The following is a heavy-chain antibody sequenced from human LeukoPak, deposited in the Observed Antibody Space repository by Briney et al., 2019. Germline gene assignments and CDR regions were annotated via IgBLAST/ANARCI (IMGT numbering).Heavy chain of an antibody. V-gene: IGHV4-59*01. Sequence: PSETLSLTCTVSGGSISGYYWSWIRQPPGRGLEWIGYIHYSGSTNYNPSLKSRVTISVDTSKNQFSLKLSSVTAADTAVYYCASPGWYSSAFDIWGQGTMVTVSS. D-gene: IGHD6-19*01. J-gene: IGHJ3*02. CDR3: ASPGWYSSAFDI. CDR1: GGSISGYY. CDR2: IHYSGST.